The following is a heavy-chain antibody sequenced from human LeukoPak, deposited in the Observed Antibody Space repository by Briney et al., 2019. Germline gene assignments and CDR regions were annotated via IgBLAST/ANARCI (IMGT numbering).Heavy chain of an antibody. V-gene: IGHV3-33*01. CDR1: GFTFSSYG. D-gene: IGHD2-15*01. J-gene: IGHJ4*02. Sequence: GGSLRLSCAASGFTFSSYGMHWVRQAPGKGLEWVAVIWYDGSNKYYADSVKGRFTISRDNSKNTLYLQMNSLRAEDTAVYYCARALCSGGSCYPDYWGQGTLVTVSS. CDR2: IWYDGSNK. CDR3: ARALCSGGSCYPDY.